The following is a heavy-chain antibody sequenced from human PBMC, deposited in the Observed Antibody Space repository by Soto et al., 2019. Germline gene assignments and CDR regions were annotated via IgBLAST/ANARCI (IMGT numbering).Heavy chain of an antibody. CDR2: IIPIFGTA. D-gene: IGHD2-21*02. Sequence: SVKVSCKASGGTFSSYAISWVRQAPGQGLEWMGGIIPIFGTANYAQEFQGRVTITADESTSTAYMELSSLRSEDTAVYYCAICRDGGGDCYNDAFDIWGQGTMVTVSS. CDR1: GGTFSSYA. J-gene: IGHJ3*02. V-gene: IGHV1-69*13. CDR3: AICRDGGGDCYNDAFDI.